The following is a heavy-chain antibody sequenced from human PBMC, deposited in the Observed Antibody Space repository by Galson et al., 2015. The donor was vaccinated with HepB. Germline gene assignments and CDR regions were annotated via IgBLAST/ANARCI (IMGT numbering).Heavy chain of an antibody. J-gene: IGHJ4*02. Sequence: SLRLSCAASGFTFSSYGMHWVRQAPGKGLEWVAVISYDGSNKYYADSVKGRFTISRDNSKNTLYLQMNSLRAEDTAVYYCARLPSSSPKYYFDYWGQGTLVTVSS. CDR1: GFTFSSYG. V-gene: IGHV3-30*03. D-gene: IGHD6-13*01. CDR3: ARLPSSSPKYYFDY. CDR2: ISYDGSNK.